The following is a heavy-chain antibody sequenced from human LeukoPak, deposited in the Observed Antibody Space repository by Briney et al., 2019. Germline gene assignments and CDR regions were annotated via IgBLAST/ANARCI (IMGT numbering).Heavy chain of an antibody. D-gene: IGHD2-2*01. J-gene: IGHJ4*02. CDR1: GGTFSSYA. CDR2: IIPIFGIA. V-gene: IGHV1-69*04. Sequence: SVKVSCKASGGTFSSYAISWVRQAPGQGLEWMGRIIPIFGIANYAQKFQGRVTITADKSMSTAYMELSSLRSEDTAVYYCAREGYCSSTSCPFDYWGQGTLVTVSS. CDR3: AREGYCSSTSCPFDY.